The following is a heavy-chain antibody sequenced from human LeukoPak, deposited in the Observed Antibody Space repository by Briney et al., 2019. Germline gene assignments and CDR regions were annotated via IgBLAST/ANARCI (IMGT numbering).Heavy chain of an antibody. Sequence: GGSLRLSCAASGFIFSTYAMSWVRQAPGKGLEWVAAISGSSGSTYYADSVKGRFTISGDNSKNTLYVQMNSLRAEDTAVYYCAKDRGIVVTGTDFDYWGQGTLVTVSS. CDR3: AKDRGIVVTGTDFDY. V-gene: IGHV3-23*01. D-gene: IGHD6-19*01. CDR1: GFIFSTYA. CDR2: ISGSSGST. J-gene: IGHJ4*02.